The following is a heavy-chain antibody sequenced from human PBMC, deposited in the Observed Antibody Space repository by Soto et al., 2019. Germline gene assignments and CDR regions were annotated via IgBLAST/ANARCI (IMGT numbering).Heavy chain of an antibody. D-gene: IGHD1-26*01. CDR1: GGSISSSSYY. J-gene: IGHJ4*02. CDR2: IYYSGST. Sequence: QLQLQESGPGLVKPSETLSLTCTVSGGSISSSSYYWGWIRQPPGKGLEWIGSIYYSGSTYYNPSLKSRGTISVDKSKNQFSMKLRYVPAADPAVYYCARHVRGIIWEYIVGATYFDYWGQGTLVTVSS. V-gene: IGHV4-39*01. CDR3: ARHVRGIIWEYIVGATYFDY.